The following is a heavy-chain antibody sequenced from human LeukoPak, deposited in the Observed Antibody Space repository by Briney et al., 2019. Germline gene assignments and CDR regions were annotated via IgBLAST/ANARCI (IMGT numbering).Heavy chain of an antibody. CDR3: ARDDVGSY. J-gene: IGHJ4*02. Sequence: PGGSLRLSCAASGFTFSSYAMHWVRQAPGKGLERVAVISYDGSNKYYADSVKGRFTISRDNSKNTLYLQMNSLRAEDTPVYYCARDDVGSYWGQGTLVTVSS. CDR2: ISYDGSNK. D-gene: IGHD2-15*01. CDR1: GFTFSSYA. V-gene: IGHV3-30-3*01.